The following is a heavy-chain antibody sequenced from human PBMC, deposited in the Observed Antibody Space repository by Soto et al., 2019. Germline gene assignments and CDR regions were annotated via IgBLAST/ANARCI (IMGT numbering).Heavy chain of an antibody. Sequence: QVHLVQSGAEVKKPGSSVKVSCTTSGDTFSSYSYSWVRLVPGQGLVWMGRISHVFGGPNYAQNFLDRVTITANQSTRTVYLELSGLTSDDTAVYYCPRGVTRGSVPPFDRWGQGTLVTISS. CDR2: ISHVFGGP. CDR3: PRGVTRGSVPPFDR. CDR1: GDTFSSYS. J-gene: IGHJ4*02. D-gene: IGHD3-10*01. V-gene: IGHV1-69*15.